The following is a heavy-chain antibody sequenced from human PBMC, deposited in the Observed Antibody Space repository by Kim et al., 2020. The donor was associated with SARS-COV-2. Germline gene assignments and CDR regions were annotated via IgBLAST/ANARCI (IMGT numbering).Heavy chain of an antibody. V-gene: IGHV3-23*01. CDR3: AKDQNRDWFDP. J-gene: IGHJ5*02. Sequence: TYYADSVKGRLTTSGNNSKNTLSRQMNSLRAEETAIYYCAKDQNRDWFDPWGQGTLVTVSS. CDR2: T.